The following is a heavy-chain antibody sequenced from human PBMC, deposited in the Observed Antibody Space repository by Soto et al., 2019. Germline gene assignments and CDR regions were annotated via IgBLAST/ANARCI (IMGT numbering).Heavy chain of an antibody. V-gene: IGHV4-31*03. CDR3: ARVGIAAADVWFDP. J-gene: IGHJ5*02. CDR2: IYYSGST. Sequence: SETLSLTCTVSGGSISSGGYYWSWIRQHPGKGLEWIGYIYYSGSTYYNPSLKSRVTISVDASKNQFSLKLSSVTAADTAVYYCARVGIAAADVWFDPWGQGTLVTVSS. D-gene: IGHD6-13*01. CDR1: GGSISSGGYY.